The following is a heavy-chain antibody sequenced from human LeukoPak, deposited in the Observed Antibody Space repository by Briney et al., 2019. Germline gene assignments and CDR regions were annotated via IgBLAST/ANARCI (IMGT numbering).Heavy chain of an antibody. CDR1: GFTFSSYA. Sequence: GGSLRLSCAASGFTFSSYAMSWVRQAPGKGLEWASAISGSGGSTYYADSVKGRFTISRDNSKNTLYLQMNSLRAEDTAVYYCAKDRHRYCSSTSCFYDYWGQGTLVTVSS. D-gene: IGHD2-2*01. CDR3: AKDRHRYCSSTSCFYDY. V-gene: IGHV3-23*01. CDR2: ISGSGGST. J-gene: IGHJ4*02.